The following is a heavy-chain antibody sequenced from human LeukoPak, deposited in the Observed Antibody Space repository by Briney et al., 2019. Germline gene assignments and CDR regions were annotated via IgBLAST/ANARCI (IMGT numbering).Heavy chain of an antibody. V-gene: IGHV1-8*01. CDR3: ARADSGSYRGAFDY. D-gene: IGHD1-26*01. CDR1: GYTFTSYD. J-gene: IGHJ4*02. CDR2: MNPNSGNT. Sequence: ASVKVSCKASGYTFTSYDINWVRQATGQGPEWMGWMNPNSGNTGYAQKFQGRVTMTRNTSISTAYMELSSLRSEDTAVYYCARADSGSYRGAFDYWGQGTLVTVSS.